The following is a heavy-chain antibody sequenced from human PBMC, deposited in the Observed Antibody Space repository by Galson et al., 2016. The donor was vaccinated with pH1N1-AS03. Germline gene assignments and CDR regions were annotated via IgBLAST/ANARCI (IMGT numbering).Heavy chain of an antibody. CDR2: ISGSGVTT. D-gene: IGHD5-24*01. CDR1: GFTFNNFA. CDR3: VKGDNWDSPSMTFHY. Sequence: SLRLSCAASGFTFNNFAMAWVRQCPGKGLEWVSGISGSGVTTYYADSVKGRFTLSRDNFKSTLHLQMSSLTVADTAIYFCVKGDNWDSPSMTFHYWGQGTPVTVSS. J-gene: IGHJ1*01. V-gene: IGHV3-23*01.